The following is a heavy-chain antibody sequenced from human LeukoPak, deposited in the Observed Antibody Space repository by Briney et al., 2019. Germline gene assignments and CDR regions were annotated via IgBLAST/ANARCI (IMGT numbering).Heavy chain of an antibody. Sequence: PGGSLRLSCAASGFTFSSYSMNWVRQAPGKGLEWVSFISSSSSYIYYADSVKGRFTISRDNAKNSLYLQMNSLRAEDTAVYYCAEGSENDYYYYYMDVWGKGTTVTVSS. CDR2: ISSSSSYI. D-gene: IGHD1-1*01. CDR3: AEGSENDYYYYYMDV. CDR1: GFTFSSYS. J-gene: IGHJ6*03. V-gene: IGHV3-21*01.